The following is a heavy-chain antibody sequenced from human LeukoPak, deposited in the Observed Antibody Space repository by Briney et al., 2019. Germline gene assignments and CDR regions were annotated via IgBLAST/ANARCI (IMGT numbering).Heavy chain of an antibody. J-gene: IGHJ5*02. CDR1: AFTFSDYY. V-gene: IGHV3-11*01. D-gene: IGHD6-13*01. CDR2: ISSSGSTI. Sequence: ESGGSLRLSCAASAFTFSDYYMSWIRQAPGKGLEGVLYISSSGSTIYYTDSVKGRFTISRDNAKNSLYLQMNSLRAEDTAVYYCAREVEGDNSSWYADFSPKSTYNWFDPWGQGTLVTVSS. CDR3: AREVEGDNSSWYADFSPKSTYNWFDP.